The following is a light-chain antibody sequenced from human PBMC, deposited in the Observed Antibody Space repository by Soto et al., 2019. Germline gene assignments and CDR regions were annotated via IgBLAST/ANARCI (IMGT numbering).Light chain of an antibody. CDR1: QSVSINS. Sequence: EIVITHSPSTLSVSPGEQATLSCRPSQSVSINSLAWYQQKGGQAPRLLIYGASNRAADIPDRFSVTGFGTHFTLTISRLEPEDSAVYFCQHFDSAPLTFGGGTKVDIK. CDR2: GAS. V-gene: IGKV3-20*01. CDR3: QHFDSAPLT. J-gene: IGKJ4*01.